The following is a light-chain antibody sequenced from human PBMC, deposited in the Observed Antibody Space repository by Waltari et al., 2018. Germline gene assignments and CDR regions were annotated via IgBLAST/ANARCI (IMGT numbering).Light chain of an antibody. CDR2: DAS. CDR3: QQYNDWPLT. CDR1: HSVSSN. J-gene: IGKJ4*01. Sequence: EIVLTQSPGILSLSPGERAVLSCRDSHSVSSNYLAWYQQKPGQAPRLLIYDASTRATGVPPRFSGSGSGTEFTLTISSLQSEDFAVYSCQQYNDWPLTFGGGTKVEIK. V-gene: IGKV3-15*01.